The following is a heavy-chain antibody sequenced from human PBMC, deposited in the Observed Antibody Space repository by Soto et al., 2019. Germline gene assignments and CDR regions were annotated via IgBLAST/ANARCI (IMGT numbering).Heavy chain of an antibody. Sequence: GGSLRLSCAASGFTVSSNYMSWVRQAPGKGLEWVSVIYSGGSTYYADSVKGRFTISRDNSKNTLYLQMNSLGAEDTAVYYCARDGPSGWYDYWGQGTLVTVSS. D-gene: IGHD6-19*01. CDR3: ARDGPSGWYDY. CDR1: GFTVSSNY. CDR2: IYSGGST. J-gene: IGHJ4*02. V-gene: IGHV3-53*01.